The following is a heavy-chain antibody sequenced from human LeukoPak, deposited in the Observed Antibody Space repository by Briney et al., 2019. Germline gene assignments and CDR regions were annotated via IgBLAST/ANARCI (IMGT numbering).Heavy chain of an antibody. V-gene: IGHV4-4*09. Sequence: SETLSLTCTVSGGSISSYYWSWIRQPPGKGLELIGNIYTSGSTNYNPSLKSRVTISVDTSKNQFSLKLGSVTAADTAVYYCARHVRYCSGGSCYSGPYYYYMDVWGKGTTVTVSS. D-gene: IGHD2-15*01. CDR2: IYTSGST. J-gene: IGHJ6*03. CDR3: ARHVRYCSGGSCYSGPYYYYMDV. CDR1: GGSISSYY.